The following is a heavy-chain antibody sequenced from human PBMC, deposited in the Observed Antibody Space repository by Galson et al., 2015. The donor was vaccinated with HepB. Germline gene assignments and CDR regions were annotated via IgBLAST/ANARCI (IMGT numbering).Heavy chain of an antibody. CDR2: IYSGGST. CDR3: ARESYYDSSGYPTRRAYWYFDL. V-gene: IGHV3-53*01. Sequence: SLRLSCAASGFTVSSNYMSWVRQAPGKGLEWVSVIYSGGSTYYADSVKGRFTISRDNSKNTLYLQMNSLRAEDTAVYYCARESYYDSSGYPTRRAYWYFDLWGRGTLVTVSS. CDR1: GFTVSSNY. D-gene: IGHD3-22*01. J-gene: IGHJ2*01.